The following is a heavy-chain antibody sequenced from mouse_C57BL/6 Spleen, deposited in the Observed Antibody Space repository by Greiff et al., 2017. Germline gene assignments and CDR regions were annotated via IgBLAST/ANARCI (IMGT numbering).Heavy chain of an antibody. CDR2: IYPRSGNT. Sequence: QVQLQQSGAELARPGASVKLSCKASGYTFTSYGISWVKQRTGQGLEWIGEIYPRSGNTNYNEKFKGKDTLTADRSSSTAYMELRSLTSEDSAVYFCARPLLGPNAWFAYWGQGTLVTVSA. J-gene: IGHJ3*01. CDR1: GYTFTSYG. D-gene: IGHD4-1*01. V-gene: IGHV1-81*01. CDR3: ARPLLGPNAWFAY.